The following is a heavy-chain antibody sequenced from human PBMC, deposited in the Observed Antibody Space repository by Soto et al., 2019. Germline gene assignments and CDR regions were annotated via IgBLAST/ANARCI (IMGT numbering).Heavy chain of an antibody. CDR2: FYYSGSA. CDR1: GGSITRYY. Sequence: SETLSLTCSVSGGSITRYYWSWIRQPPGKGLEWIGYFYYSGSANYNPSLKSRVTLSVDTSKNQFSLKLSSVTAADTAVYYCGRLPSVDQPWFDPGGQGTLVTVSS. V-gene: IGHV4-59*01. D-gene: IGHD5-12*01. J-gene: IGHJ5*02. CDR3: GRLPSVDQPWFDP.